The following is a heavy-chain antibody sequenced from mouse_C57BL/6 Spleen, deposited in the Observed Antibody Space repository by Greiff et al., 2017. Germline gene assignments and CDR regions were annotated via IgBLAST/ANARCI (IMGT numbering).Heavy chain of an antibody. Sequence: QVQLKQPGAELVRPGTSVKLSCKASGYTFTSYWMHWVKQRPGQGLEWIGVIDPSDSYTNYNQKFKGKATLTVDTSSSTAYMQLSSLTSEDSAVYYCARTSAGSFDYWGQGTTLTVSS. CDR3: ARTSAGSFDY. D-gene: IGHD4-1*01. CDR1: GYTFTSYW. CDR2: IDPSDSYT. V-gene: IGHV1-59*01. J-gene: IGHJ2*01.